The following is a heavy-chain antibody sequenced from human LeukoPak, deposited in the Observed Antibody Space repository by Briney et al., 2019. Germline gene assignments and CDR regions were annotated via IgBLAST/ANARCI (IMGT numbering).Heavy chain of an antibody. V-gene: IGHV4-39*07. J-gene: IGHJ6*02. Sequence: PSETLSLTCTVSGGSISSSSYYWGWIRQPPGKGLEWIGSIYYSGSTYYNPSLKSRVTISVDTSKNQFSLKLRSVTAADTAVYYCARDSSETMDVWGQGTTVTVSS. CDR2: IYYSGST. CDR1: GGSISSSSYY. D-gene: IGHD6-19*01. CDR3: ARDSSETMDV.